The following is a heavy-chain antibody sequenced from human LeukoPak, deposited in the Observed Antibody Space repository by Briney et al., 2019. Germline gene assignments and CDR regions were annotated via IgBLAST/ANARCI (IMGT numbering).Heavy chain of an antibody. Sequence: KASETLSLTCAVYGGSFSGYYWSWIRQPPGKGLEWIGEINHSGSTNYNPSLKSRVTISVDTSKNQFSLKLSSVTAADTAVYYCARPRRLKYYFDYWGQGTLVTVSS. D-gene: IGHD1-1*01. J-gene: IGHJ4*02. CDR1: GGSFSGYY. CDR3: ARPRRLKYYFDY. CDR2: INHSGST. V-gene: IGHV4-34*01.